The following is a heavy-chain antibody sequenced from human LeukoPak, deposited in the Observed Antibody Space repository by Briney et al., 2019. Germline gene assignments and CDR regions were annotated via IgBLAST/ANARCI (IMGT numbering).Heavy chain of an antibody. CDR2: ISWNSGSI. CDR3: ARLGGGMVLDY. D-gene: IGHD2-8*01. V-gene: IGHV3-9*01. CDR1: GFTFDDYA. Sequence: GGSLRLSCAASGFTFDDYAMHWVRQAPGKGLEWVSGISWNSGSIGYADSVKGRFTISRDNAKNSLYLQMNSLRAEDTAVYYCARLGGGMVLDYWGQGTLVTVSS. J-gene: IGHJ4*02.